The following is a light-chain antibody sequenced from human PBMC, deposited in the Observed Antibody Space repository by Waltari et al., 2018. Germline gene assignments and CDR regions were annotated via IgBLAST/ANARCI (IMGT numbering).Light chain of an antibody. CDR2: EDN. J-gene: IGLJ2*01. V-gene: IGLV6-57*02. CDR1: SGSIASNY. Sequence: NFMLTQPHSVSESPGKTVTIPCTGSSGSIASNYVQWYQQRPGSAPTTVIYEDNQRPSGVPDRFSGSSSGTTVTLTISGAQAEDEADYYCQASDTSGSYPVFGGGTKLTVL. CDR3: QASDTSGSYPV.